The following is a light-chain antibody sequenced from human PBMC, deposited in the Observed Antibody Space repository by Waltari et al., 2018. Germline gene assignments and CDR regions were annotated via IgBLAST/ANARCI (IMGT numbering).Light chain of an antibody. V-gene: IGKV1-33*01. J-gene: IGKJ4*01. CDR1: QDINNF. CDR2: DAS. Sequence: DIQMTPSPSSLSASVGDRVTITCQATQDINNFLNWYQQKPGRAPSPLIYDASNLETGVTSRFSGSGSGTHFTLTISSLQTEDSATYYCQQYDTLPPSFGGGTKVEI. CDR3: QQYDTLPPS.